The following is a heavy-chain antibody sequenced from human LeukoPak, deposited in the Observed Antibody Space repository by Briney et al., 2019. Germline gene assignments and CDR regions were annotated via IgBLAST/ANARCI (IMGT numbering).Heavy chain of an antibody. CDR3: ANLYMTTGTPELDY. CDR1: GFTFSSYG. Sequence: GGSLRLSCAASGFTFSSYGMHWVRQAPGKGLEWVAFIRYDGSNKYYADSVKGRFTISRDNSKNTLYLQMNSLRAEDTALYYCANLYMTTGTPELDYWGQGTLVTVSP. V-gene: IGHV3-30*02. D-gene: IGHD4-17*01. J-gene: IGHJ4*02. CDR2: IRYDGSNK.